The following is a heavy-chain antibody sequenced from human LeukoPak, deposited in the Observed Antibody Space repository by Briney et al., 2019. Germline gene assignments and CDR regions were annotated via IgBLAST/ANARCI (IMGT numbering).Heavy chain of an antibody. CDR2: IYSGGST. CDR1: GFTSSSYA. Sequence: GGSLRLSCAASGFTSSSYAMSWVRQAPGKGLEWVSVIYSGGSTYYADSVKGRFTISRDNSKNTLYLQMNSLRAEDTAVYYCARVGVYSSSWYTGMDVWGQGTTVTVSS. D-gene: IGHD6-13*01. J-gene: IGHJ6*02. CDR3: ARVGVYSSSWYTGMDV. V-gene: IGHV3-66*01.